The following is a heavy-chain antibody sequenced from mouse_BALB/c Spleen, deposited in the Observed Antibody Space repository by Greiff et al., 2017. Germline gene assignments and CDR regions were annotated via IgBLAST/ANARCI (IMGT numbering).Heavy chain of an antibody. J-gene: IGHJ4*01. Sequence: VQLQQSGAELVRPGTSVKVSCKASGYAFTNYLIEWVKQRPGQGLEWIGVINPGSGGTNYNEKFKGKATLTADKSSSTAYMQLSSLTSDDSAVYFCARRKPDYAMDYWGQGTSVTVSS. CDR2: INPGSGGT. CDR3: ARRKPDYAMDY. V-gene: IGHV1-54*01. CDR1: GYAFTNYL.